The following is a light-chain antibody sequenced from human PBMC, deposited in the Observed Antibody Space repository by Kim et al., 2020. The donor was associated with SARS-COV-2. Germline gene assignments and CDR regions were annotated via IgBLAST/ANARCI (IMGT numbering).Light chain of an antibody. CDR3: CSYAGRSTWV. CDR1: SSDVGGYSY. CDR2: AVT. V-gene: IGLV2-11*03. Sequence: QSVTIACTGTSSDVGGYSYVSSYQQHPGKAPKVMIYAVTKRPSGVPDRFSGSKSGNTASLTISGLQAEDEADYYCCSYAGRSTWVFGGGTQLTVL. J-gene: IGLJ3*02.